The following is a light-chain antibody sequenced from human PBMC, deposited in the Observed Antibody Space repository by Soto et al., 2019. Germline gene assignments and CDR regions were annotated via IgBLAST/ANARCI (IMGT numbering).Light chain of an antibody. CDR1: QTVSSY. J-gene: IGKJ4*01. CDR3: QQLSNWAPSLT. V-gene: IGKV3-11*01. CDR2: DAS. Sequence: EIVLTQLPATLSLSPREKATLSCKASQTVSSYLACYQQKPGQAPRPLINDASNSSPCIPTRFLGSGSGPNFTLTISSLAPEDFGVYCCQQLSNWAPSLTFGGGTNVDIK.